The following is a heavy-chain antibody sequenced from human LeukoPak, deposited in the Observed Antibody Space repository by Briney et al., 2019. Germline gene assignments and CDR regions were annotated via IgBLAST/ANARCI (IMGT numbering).Heavy chain of an antibody. CDR3: ARAMYSGSYYYYYGMDV. Sequence: SETLSLTCTVSGGSISSYYWNWVRQPPGKGLEWVGSIYYSGSTNYSPSLKSRVTISVDTSKNQFSLKLSSVTAADTAVYYCARAMYSGSYYYYYGMDVWGQGTTVTVSS. V-gene: IGHV4-59*01. J-gene: IGHJ6*02. CDR1: GGSISSYY. CDR2: IYYSGST. D-gene: IGHD1-26*01.